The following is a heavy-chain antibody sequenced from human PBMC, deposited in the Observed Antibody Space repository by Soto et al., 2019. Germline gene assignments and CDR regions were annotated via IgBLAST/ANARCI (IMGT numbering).Heavy chain of an antibody. D-gene: IGHD6-25*01. J-gene: IGHJ4*02. V-gene: IGHV3-48*01. CDR1: GFTFSSYS. CDR2: ISSSSSTI. Sequence: EVQLVESGGGLVQPGGSLRLSCAASGFTFSSYSMNWVRQAPGKGLEWVSYISSSSSTIYYADSVKGRFTISRDNAKNSLYLQMNSLRAEDTAVYYCARDLVAAYFDSWGQGTLVTVSS. CDR3: ARDLVAAYFDS.